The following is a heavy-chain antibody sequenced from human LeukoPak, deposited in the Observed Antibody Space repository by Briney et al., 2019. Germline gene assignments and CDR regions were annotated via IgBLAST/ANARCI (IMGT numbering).Heavy chain of an antibody. CDR3: AKDSGRVVVVPAAIDY. J-gene: IGHJ4*02. CDR1: GFTFSSYG. V-gene: IGHV3-30*18. D-gene: IGHD2-2*01. Sequence: GGSLRLSCAASGFTFSSYGMHWVRQAPGKGLEWVAVISYDGSNKYYADSVKGRFTISRDNSKNTLYLQMNSLRAEDTAVYYCAKDSGRVVVVPAAIDYWGQGTLVTVSS. CDR2: ISYDGSNK.